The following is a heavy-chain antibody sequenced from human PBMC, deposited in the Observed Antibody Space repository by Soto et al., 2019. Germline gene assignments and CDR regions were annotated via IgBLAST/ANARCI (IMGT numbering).Heavy chain of an antibody. D-gene: IGHD2-2*01. J-gene: IGHJ5*02. Sequence: TLSLTCTVSGGSISSGGYYWSWIRQHPGKGLEWIGYIYYSGTTYYNPSLKSRVTISVDTSKNQFSLKLSSVSAADTALYYCARCSLVVVPAPGFDPWGRGTLVNVSS. V-gene: IGHV4-31*03. CDR3: ARCSLVVVPAPGFDP. CDR2: IYYSGTT. CDR1: GGSISSGGYY.